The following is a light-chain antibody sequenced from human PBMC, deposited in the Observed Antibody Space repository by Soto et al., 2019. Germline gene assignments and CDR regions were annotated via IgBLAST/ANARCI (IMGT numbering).Light chain of an antibody. CDR1: QSINSW. J-gene: IGKJ1*01. Sequence: DIQMTQSPSTLSASIGDRVTITCRASQSINSWLAWYQQKPGKAPKLLIYMASNLQSGVPSRFSGSGSGTDFTLTISSLQPDDFATYYCQHYNDYSRIFGQGTKVEIK. CDR2: MAS. CDR3: QHYNDYSRI. V-gene: IGKV1-5*03.